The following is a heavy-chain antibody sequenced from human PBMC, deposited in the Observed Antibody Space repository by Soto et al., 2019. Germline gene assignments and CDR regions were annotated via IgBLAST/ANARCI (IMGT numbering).Heavy chain of an antibody. D-gene: IGHD6-13*01. CDR1: GGSISPYY. V-gene: IGHV4-59*01. J-gene: IGHJ6*03. CDR3: ARKGAAASYAHYYMDV. CDR2: VYYSGNT. Sequence: QVQLQESGPGLVKPSETLSLTCTVSGGSISPYYWSWIRQPPGKGLEWIGYVYYSGNTNYKPPLESRVTVSVDASRNRFSLNLTSATAADTAVYYCARKGAAASYAHYYMDVWGRGTAVSVSS.